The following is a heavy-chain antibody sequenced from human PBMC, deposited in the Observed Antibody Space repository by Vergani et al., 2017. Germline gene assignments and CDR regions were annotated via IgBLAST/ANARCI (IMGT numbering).Heavy chain of an antibody. Sequence: QVQLVESGGGVVQPGRSLRLSCAASGFTFSSYAMHWVRQAPGKGLEWVAVISYDGSNKYYADSVKGRFTISRDNSKNTLYLQMNSLRAEDTAVYYCASLTYYDFWSGHYFDYWGQGTLVTVSS. CDR3: ASLTYYDFWSGHYFDY. CDR2: ISYDGSNK. V-gene: IGHV3-30-3*01. J-gene: IGHJ4*02. D-gene: IGHD3-3*01. CDR1: GFTFSSYA.